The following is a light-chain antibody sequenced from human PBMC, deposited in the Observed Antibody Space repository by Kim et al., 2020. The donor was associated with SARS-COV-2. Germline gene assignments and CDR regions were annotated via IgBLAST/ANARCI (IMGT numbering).Light chain of an antibody. J-gene: IGKJ1*01. CDR2: GAS. Sequence: EIVMTQSPATLSVSPGERATLSCRASQSVSNNVAWFQQKAGQAPRLLIYGASTRATGIPDRFSGSGSGTEFTLTISSLQSEDFAVYYCQQYNNWPRTFGQGTKVDIK. CDR3: QQYNNWPRT. V-gene: IGKV3-15*01. CDR1: QSVSNN.